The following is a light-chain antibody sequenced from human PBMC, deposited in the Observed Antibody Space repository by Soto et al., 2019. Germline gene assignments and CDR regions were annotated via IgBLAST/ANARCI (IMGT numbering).Light chain of an antibody. CDR1: QSVSSN. J-gene: IGKJ5*01. Sequence: EKVMTQSPVTLSVSPGERATLSCRASQSVSSNLAWYQQKSGQAPRLLIYGASTRATGIPARFSGSGSGTEFTLANRSLQPETFAVYYCQQYNSWPVTFGQGTRLDIK. CDR2: GAS. V-gene: IGKV3-15*01. CDR3: QQYNSWPVT.